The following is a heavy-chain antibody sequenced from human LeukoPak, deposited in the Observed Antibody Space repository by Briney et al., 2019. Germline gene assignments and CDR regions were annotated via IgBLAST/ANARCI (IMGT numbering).Heavy chain of an antibody. V-gene: IGHV3-23*01. CDR2: ITGSGDST. J-gene: IGHJ4*02. Sequence: SGGSLRLSCAASGFTFTTYAMSWVRQAPGKGLEWVSSITGSGDSTYYADSVKGRFTISRDNSKNTLYLQMNSLRAEDTAVYHCARDGGSYLQPTDCWGQGTLVTVSS. CDR3: ARDGGSYLQPTDC. D-gene: IGHD1-26*01. CDR1: GFTFTTYA.